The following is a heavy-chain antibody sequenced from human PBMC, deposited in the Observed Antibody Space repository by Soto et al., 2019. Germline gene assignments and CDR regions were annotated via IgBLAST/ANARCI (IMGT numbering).Heavy chain of an antibody. V-gene: IGHV1-69*13. J-gene: IGHJ6*02. CDR3: ARPRGDGYNKYYYYGMDV. CDR1: GGTFSSYA. D-gene: IGHD3-10*01. Sequence: SVKVSCKASGGTFSSYAISWVRQAPGQGLEWMGGIIPIFGTANYAQRFQGRVTITADESTSTAYMELSSLRSEDTAVYYCARPRGDGYNKYYYYGMDVWGQGTTVTVSS. CDR2: IIPIFGTA.